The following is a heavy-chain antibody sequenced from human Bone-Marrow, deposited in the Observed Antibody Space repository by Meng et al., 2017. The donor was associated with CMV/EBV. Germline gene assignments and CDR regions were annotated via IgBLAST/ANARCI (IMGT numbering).Heavy chain of an antibody. CDR1: GFTFSDYY. D-gene: IGHD6-13*01. J-gene: IGHJ4*02. V-gene: IGHV3-11*01. Sequence: GESLKISCAASGFTFSDYYMSWIRQAPGKGLERVSYISSSGSTIYYTDSVKGRFTISRDNARNSLYLQMNSLRVEDTAVYYCARDTGYSSSLDYWGQGTLVTVSS. CDR3: ARDTGYSSSLDY. CDR2: ISSSGSTI.